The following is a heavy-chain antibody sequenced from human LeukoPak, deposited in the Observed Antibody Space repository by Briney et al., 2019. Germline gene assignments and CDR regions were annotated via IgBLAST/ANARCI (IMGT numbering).Heavy chain of an antibody. CDR1: GLTFSSYS. Sequence: GGSLRLSCAASGLTFSSYSMNWVRQAPGKGLEWVSSISIQGYMYYADSVRARFTISSEDAKNSVYLHINSMRAAEARVYFCAGELSSQVPLDYWGQGTLVTVSS. CDR3: AGELSSQVPLDY. D-gene: IGHD6-19*01. CDR2: ISIQGYM. J-gene: IGHJ4*02. V-gene: IGHV3-21*01.